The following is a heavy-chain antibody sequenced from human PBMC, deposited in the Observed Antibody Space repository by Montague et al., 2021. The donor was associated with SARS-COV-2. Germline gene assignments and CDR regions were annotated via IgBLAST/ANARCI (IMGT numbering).Heavy chain of an antibody. CDR3: AYKRSGWPIEFGN. V-gene: IGHV2-5*01. CDR2: IYWNDGR. CDR1: GFSLTTSGVG. D-gene: IGHD6-19*01. Sequence: PALVKPTQTLTPTCSFSGFSLTTSGVGVGWIRQPPGKALERLALIYWNDGRRYSPSLKNRLSISKDDSKNQVVLTVTNMDPMDTGTYYCAYKRSGWPIEFGNGGQGSLVTVSS. J-gene: IGHJ4*02.